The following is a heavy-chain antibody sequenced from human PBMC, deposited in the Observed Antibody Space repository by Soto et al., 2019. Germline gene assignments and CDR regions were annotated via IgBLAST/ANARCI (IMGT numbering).Heavy chain of an antibody. J-gene: IGHJ4*02. CDR2: ISWDGGIT. Sequence: PGGSLRLSCAASGFTFADYTMQWVRQAPGKGLEWVSLISWDGGITYYADSVKGRFTISRDNSKNSLYLQMNSLTTEDTALYYCAKAGAYNYGSYFDYWGQGTLVTVSS. V-gene: IGHV3-43*01. CDR3: AKAGAYNYGSYFDY. D-gene: IGHD5-18*01. CDR1: GFTFADYT.